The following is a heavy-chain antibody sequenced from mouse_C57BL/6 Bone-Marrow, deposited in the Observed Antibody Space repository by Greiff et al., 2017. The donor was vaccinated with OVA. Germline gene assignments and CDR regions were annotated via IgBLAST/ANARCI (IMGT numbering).Heavy chain of an antibody. J-gene: IGHJ2*01. D-gene: IGHD2-1*01. Sequence: VQLQQSGPELVKPGASVKISCKASGYTFTDYYMNWVKQSHGKSLEWIGDINPNNGGTSYNQKFKGKATLTVDKSSSTAYMELRSLTSEDSAVYYCAPARGNYDFDYWGQGTTLTVSS. CDR2: INPNNGGT. CDR3: APARGNYDFDY. CDR1: GYTFTDYY. V-gene: IGHV1-26*01.